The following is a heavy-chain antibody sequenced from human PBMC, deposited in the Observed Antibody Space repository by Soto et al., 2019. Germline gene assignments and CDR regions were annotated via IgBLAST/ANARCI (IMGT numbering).Heavy chain of an antibody. Sequence: ASVKVSCKASGYTFTGYYMHWVRQAPGQGLEWMGWINPNSGGTNYAQKSQGRVTMTRDTSISTAYMELSRLRSDDTAVYYCARDSTYYDFWSGPSPGGMDVWGQGTTVTVSS. CDR2: INPNSGGT. CDR1: GYTFTGYY. V-gene: IGHV1-2*02. J-gene: IGHJ6*02. CDR3: ARDSTYYDFWSGPSPGGMDV. D-gene: IGHD3-3*01.